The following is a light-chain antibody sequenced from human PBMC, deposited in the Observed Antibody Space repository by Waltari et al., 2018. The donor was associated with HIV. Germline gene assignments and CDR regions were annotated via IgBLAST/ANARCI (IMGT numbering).Light chain of an antibody. V-gene: IGLV1-40*01. CDR1: SSNLGAGYD. CDR2: GNT. J-gene: IGLJ1*01. CDR3: QSYDRGLSDSSV. Sequence: QSVLTQPPSVSGAPGHRVTIDCTGSSSNLGAGYDVHWYQHLPGTVPKLHIFGNTNRPSRRPDRCAGTKSGTSASQASTGLQAEDEAEYDCQSYDRGLSDSSVVGTATKVTVL.